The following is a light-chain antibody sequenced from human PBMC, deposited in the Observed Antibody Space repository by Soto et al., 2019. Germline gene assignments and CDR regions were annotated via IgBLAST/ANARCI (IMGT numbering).Light chain of an antibody. Sequence: EIVMTQSPATLSVSPGERATLSCRASQSVSSNLASYQQKPGQAPRLLIYGASTRATGIPARFSGSGSGTEFTLTISSLQSEDFAVYYWQQYNNWPPWTFGQGTKVQI. V-gene: IGKV3-15*01. CDR3: QQYNNWPPWT. J-gene: IGKJ1*01. CDR1: QSVSSN. CDR2: GAS.